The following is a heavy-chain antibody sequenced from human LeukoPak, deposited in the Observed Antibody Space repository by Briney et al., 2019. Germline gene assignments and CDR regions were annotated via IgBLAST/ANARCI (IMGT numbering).Heavy chain of an antibody. CDR3: AKAPVTTCRGAYCYPFDY. Sequence: GGSLRLSCAASGFTLSSYAMSWVRQAPGKGLEWVSAISDSGNTYHADSVKGQFTISRDSSKNTLFLQMNRLRPEDAAVYYCAKAPVTTCRGAYCYPFDYWGQGTLVTVSS. CDR1: GFTLSSYA. V-gene: IGHV3-23*01. CDR2: ISDSGNT. D-gene: IGHD2-21*01. J-gene: IGHJ4*02.